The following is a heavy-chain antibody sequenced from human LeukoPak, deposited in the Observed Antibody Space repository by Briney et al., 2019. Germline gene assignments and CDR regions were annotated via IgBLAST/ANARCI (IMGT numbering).Heavy chain of an antibody. D-gene: IGHD5-18*01. V-gene: IGHV1-69*06. CDR3: ARQGYGGGAFDI. CDR2: IIPIFGTA. J-gene: IGHJ3*02. CDR1: GGTFSSYA. Sequence: SVKVSCKASGGTFSSYAISWVRQAPGQGLEWMGGIIPIFGTANYAQKFQGRVTITADKPTSTAYMELSSLRSEDTAVYYCARQGYGGGAFDIWGQGTMVTVSS.